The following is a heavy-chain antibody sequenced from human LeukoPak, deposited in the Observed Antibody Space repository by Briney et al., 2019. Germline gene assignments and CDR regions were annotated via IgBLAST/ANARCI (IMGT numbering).Heavy chain of an antibody. CDR1: GFTLSSYS. CDR3: ARDGGGAVITPVDY. V-gene: IGHV3-21*01. Sequence: GGSLRLSCAVSGFTLSSYSMNWVRKAPGKGLEWVSSISSSGSYIFYADSVKGRFTISRDNAKNSLNLQMDSLRAEDTAVYYCARDGGGAVITPVDYWGQGTLVTVSS. CDR2: ISSSGSYI. D-gene: IGHD4-23*01. J-gene: IGHJ4*02.